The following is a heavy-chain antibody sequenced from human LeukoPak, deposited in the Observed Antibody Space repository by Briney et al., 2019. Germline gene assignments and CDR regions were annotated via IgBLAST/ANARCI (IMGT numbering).Heavy chain of an antibody. CDR1: GFTFSSYS. J-gene: IGHJ4*02. V-gene: IGHV3-21*01. CDR3: ARAQRIMFTFGGVIVFDY. Sequence: GGSLRLSCAASGFTFSSYSMNWVRQAPGKGLEWVSSISSSSSYIYYADSVKGRFTISRDNAKNSLYLQMNSLRAEDTAVYYCARAQRIMFTFGGVIVFDYWGQGTLVTVSS. CDR2: ISSSSSYI. D-gene: IGHD3-16*02.